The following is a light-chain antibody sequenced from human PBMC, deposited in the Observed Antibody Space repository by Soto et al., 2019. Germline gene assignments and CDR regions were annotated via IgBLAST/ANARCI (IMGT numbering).Light chain of an antibody. Sequence: QSALTQPASVSGSPGQLITISCTGTSSDVGGYNYVSWYQQHPGKAPKLMIYDVSNRPSGFSNRFSGSKSGNTASLTISGLQAEDEAEYYCSSYTSSSTVVFGGGTKLTVL. CDR1: SSDVGGYNY. J-gene: IGLJ2*01. CDR2: DVS. CDR3: SSYTSSSTVV. V-gene: IGLV2-14*01.